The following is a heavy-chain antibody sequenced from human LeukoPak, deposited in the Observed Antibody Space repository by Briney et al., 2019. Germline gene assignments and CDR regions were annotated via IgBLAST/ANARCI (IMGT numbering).Heavy chain of an antibody. CDR1: GGSISSSSYY. V-gene: IGHV4-39*07. CDR2: IYYSGST. CDR3: AREEDSTDAFDI. Sequence: PSETLSLTCTVSGGSISSSSYYWGWLRQPPGKGLEWVGSIYYSGSTYYNPSLKSRVTISVDTSKNQFSLKLSSVTAADTAVYYCAREEDSTDAFDIWGQGTMVTVSS. J-gene: IGHJ3*02. D-gene: IGHD6-6*01.